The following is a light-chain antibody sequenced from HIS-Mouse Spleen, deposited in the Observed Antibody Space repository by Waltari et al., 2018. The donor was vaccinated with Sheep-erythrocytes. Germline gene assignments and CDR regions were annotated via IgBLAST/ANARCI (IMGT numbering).Light chain of an antibody. J-gene: IGKJ3*01. CDR2: AAS. Sequence: DIQMTQSQSSLSESVGDRVTITCRASQSISSYLNWYQQKPGKARKLLIYAASSLQSGVPSRFSGSGSVTDFTLTISSLQPEDFATYYCQQSYSTPQFTFGPGTKVDIK. V-gene: IGKV1-39*01. CDR1: QSISSY. CDR3: QQSYSTPQFT.